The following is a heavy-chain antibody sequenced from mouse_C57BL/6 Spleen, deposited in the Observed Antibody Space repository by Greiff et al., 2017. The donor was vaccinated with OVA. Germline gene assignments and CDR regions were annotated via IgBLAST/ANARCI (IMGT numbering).Heavy chain of an antibody. V-gene: IGHV1-74*01. D-gene: IGHD2-3*01. CDR1: GYTFPSYW. J-gene: IGHJ3*01. CDR2: IHPSDSDT. Sequence: QVQLQQPGAELVKPGASVKVSCKASGYTFPSYWMHWVKQRPGQGLEWIGRIHPSDSDTNYNQKFKGKATLTVDKSSSTAYLQLSSRTSEDSAVYYCALEEILGDGYLFFAYWGQGTLVTVSA. CDR3: ALEEILGDGYLFFAY.